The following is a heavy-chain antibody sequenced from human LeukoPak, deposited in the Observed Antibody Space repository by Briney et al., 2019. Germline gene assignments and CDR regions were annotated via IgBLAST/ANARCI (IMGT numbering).Heavy chain of an antibody. J-gene: IGHJ6*02. CDR1: GYRFTDYW. CDR3: ARGAAGTTPDYYYFGLDV. V-gene: IGHV5-51*01. D-gene: IGHD1-7*01. Sequence: GESLKISCKGSGYRFTDYWIGWVRQMPGKGLEWMGIIYPGDSDTRYSPSFQGQVTISADKSINTAHLQWSSPKASDTAIYYCARGAAGTTPDYYYFGLDVWGQGTTVRVSS. CDR2: IYPGDSDT.